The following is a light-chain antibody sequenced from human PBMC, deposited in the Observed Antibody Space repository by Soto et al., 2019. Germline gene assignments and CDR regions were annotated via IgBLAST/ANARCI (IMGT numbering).Light chain of an antibody. CDR3: QQTSSAPLT. CDR2: TAS. J-gene: IGKJ4*01. Sequence: VQMTQSPSSLSACVGDSVTITCRASQSVTWYLNWYQQKPGKAPKLLIYTASTLQSGVPSRFSGTGSGTDFSLTISSLQPEDFATYYCQQTSSAPLTFGGGTKADIK. CDR1: QSVTWY. V-gene: IGKV1-39*01.